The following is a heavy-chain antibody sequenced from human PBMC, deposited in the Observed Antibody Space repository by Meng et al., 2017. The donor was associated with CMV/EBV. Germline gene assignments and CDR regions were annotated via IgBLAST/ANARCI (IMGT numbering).Heavy chain of an antibody. D-gene: IGHD3-3*01. CDR3: ARVSDFWTEGGLDY. V-gene: IGHV3-7*01. CDR1: GFTFSSYG. Sequence: GESLKISCAASGFTFSSYGMHWVRQAPGKGLEWVANIKQDGSEKYYVDSVKGRFTISRDNAKNSLYLKMNSLRAEDTAVYYCARVSDFWTEGGLDYWGQGTLVTVSS. J-gene: IGHJ4*02. CDR2: IKQDGSEK.